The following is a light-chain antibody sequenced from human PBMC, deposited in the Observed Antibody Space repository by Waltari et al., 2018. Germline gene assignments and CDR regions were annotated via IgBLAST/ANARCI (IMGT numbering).Light chain of an antibody. CDR3: CSNVGSSVF. CDR2: EGN. Sequence: QSALTQPASVSGSPGQSITISCTGFNSNVGSYNLVSGYQKHPGKAPKHLIYEGNRRPSGVSYRLSCSKSDNTASLTLSGLQAEDEADYYCCSNVGSSVFFGGGTKLTVL. J-gene: IGLJ2*01. V-gene: IGLV2-23*03. CDR1: NSNVGSYNL.